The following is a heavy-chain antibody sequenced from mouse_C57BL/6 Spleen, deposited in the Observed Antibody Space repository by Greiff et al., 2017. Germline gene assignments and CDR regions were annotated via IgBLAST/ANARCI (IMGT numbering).Heavy chain of an antibody. Sequence: VQLKESGPVLVKPGPSVKISCKASGFTFTDYYMHWVKQSPGKSLEWIGLVYPYNGGTSYNQKFKGKATLTVDTSSSTAFMELNSLTSEDSAVYYCASSRGSSYNYAMDYWGQGPSVTVSS. V-gene: IGHV1-36*01. CDR1: GFTFTDYY. CDR2: VYPYNGGT. J-gene: IGHJ4*01. CDR3: ASSRGSSYNYAMDY. D-gene: IGHD1-1*01.